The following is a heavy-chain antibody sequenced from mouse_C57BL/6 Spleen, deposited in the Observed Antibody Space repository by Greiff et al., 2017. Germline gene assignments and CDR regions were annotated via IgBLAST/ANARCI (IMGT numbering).Heavy chain of an antibody. CDR3: ARTNYDGYYEAWFAY. Sequence: QVTLKVSGPGILQPSQTLRLTCSFSGFSLSTFGMGVGWIRQPSGKGLVWLAHIWWDDDKYYNPALKSRLTISKDTSTNQVFLKIANVDTADTATYYCARTNYDGYYEAWFAYWGQGTLVTVSA. CDR1: GFSLSTFGMG. D-gene: IGHD2-3*01. J-gene: IGHJ3*01. V-gene: IGHV8-8*01. CDR2: IWWDDDK.